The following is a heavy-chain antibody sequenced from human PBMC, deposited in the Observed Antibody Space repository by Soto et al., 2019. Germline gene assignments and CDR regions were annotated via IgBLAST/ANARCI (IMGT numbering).Heavy chain of an antibody. J-gene: IGHJ6*02. D-gene: IGHD3-10*01. V-gene: IGHV3-30*18. CDR1: GFTFSSYG. Sequence: GGSLRLSCAASGFTFSSYGMHWVRQAPGKGLEWVAVISYDGSNKYYADSVKGRFTISRDNSKNTLYLQMNSLRAEDTAVYYCAKAPRGGSGSYYHCYYGMDVWGQGTTVTVSS. CDR3: AKAPRGGSGSYYHCYYGMDV. CDR2: ISYDGSNK.